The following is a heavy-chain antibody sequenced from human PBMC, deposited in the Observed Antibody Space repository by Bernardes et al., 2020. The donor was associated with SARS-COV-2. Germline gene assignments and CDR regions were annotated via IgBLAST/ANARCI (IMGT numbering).Heavy chain of an antibody. D-gene: IGHD3-22*01. CDR1: GFTFSSYW. V-gene: IGHV3-74*01. Sequence: GGSLRLSCAASGFTFSSYWMHWVRQVPGKGLEWVSRINSDGSSTSYADSVKGRFTISRDNAKNTLYLQMNSLRAEDTAVYYCARDLAYESSGWGRDYWGQGTLVTVSS. J-gene: IGHJ4*02. CDR3: ARDLAYESSGWGRDY. CDR2: INSDGSST.